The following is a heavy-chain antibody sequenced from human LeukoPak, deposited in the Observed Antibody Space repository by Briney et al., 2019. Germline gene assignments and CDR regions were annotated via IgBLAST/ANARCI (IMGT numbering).Heavy chain of an antibody. D-gene: IGHD4-17*01. J-gene: IGHJ4*02. V-gene: IGHV3-21*01. CDR1: GFTFSSYS. CDR2: ISSSSSYI. Sequence: PGGSLRLSCAASGFTFSSYSMNWVRQAPGKGLEWVSSISSSSSYIYYADSVKGRFTISRDNAKNSPYLQMNSLRAEDTAVYYCARQGDDYGDYMDYWGQGTLVTVSS. CDR3: ARQGDDYGDYMDY.